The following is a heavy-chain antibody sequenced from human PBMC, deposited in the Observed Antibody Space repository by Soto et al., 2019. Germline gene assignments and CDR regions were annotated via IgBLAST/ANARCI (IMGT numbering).Heavy chain of an antibody. CDR3: ARDYDCSGGNCYDTFES. CDR1: GYTFINYG. J-gene: IGHJ3*02. Sequence: ASVKVSCKASGYTFINYGISWVRQAPGQGLEWMGWVGAYDDNTHGGPNYAHNLQGRVTMTTDTSTSTAYMELRSLRSDDTAVYYCARDYDCSGGNCYDTFESWGQGTMVTV. V-gene: IGHV1-18*01. CDR2: VGAYDDNT. D-gene: IGHD2-15*01.